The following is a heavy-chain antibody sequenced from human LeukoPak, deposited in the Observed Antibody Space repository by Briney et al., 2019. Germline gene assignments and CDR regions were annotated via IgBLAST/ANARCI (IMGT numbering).Heavy chain of an antibody. CDR1: GFTFSSYW. Sequence: GGSLRLSCAASGFTFSSYWMSWVRQAPGKGLEWVANIKQDGSEKYYVDSVKGRFTISRDNAKNSLYLQMNSLRAEDTAVYYCARERGDCSSTSCYYMDVWGKGTTVTVSS. D-gene: IGHD2-2*01. V-gene: IGHV3-7*01. J-gene: IGHJ6*03. CDR2: IKQDGSEK. CDR3: ARERGDCSSTSCYYMDV.